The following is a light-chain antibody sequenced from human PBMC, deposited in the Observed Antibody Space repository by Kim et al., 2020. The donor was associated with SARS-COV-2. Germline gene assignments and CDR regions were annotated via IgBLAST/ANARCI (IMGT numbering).Light chain of an antibody. Sequence: SYELTQPPSVSVSPGQTASITCSGDKLGDKYACWYQQKPGQSPVLVIYQDSKRPSGIPERFSGSNSGNTATLTISGTQAMDEADYYCQAWDSSIWVFAG. CDR3: QAWDSSIWV. CDR1: KLGDKY. CDR2: QDS. J-gene: IGLJ3*02. V-gene: IGLV3-1*01.